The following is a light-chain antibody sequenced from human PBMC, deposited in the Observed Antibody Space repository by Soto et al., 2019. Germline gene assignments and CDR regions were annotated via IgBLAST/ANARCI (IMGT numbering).Light chain of an antibody. J-gene: IGKJ5*01. CDR1: QSISSY. CDR3: QQSYSTPIT. Sequence: DIQLTQYPCSLSASVGDRVTITCRSSQSISSYLNWYQQKPGKAPKLLIYAASSLQSGVPSRFSGSGSGTDFTLTISSLQPEDFAPYYCQQSYSTPITFGQGTRLE. V-gene: IGKV1-39*01. CDR2: AAS.